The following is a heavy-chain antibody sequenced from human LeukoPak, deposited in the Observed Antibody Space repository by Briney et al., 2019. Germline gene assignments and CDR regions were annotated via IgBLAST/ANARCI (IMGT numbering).Heavy chain of an antibody. V-gene: IGHV3-23*01. CDR1: GFTFNNYV. D-gene: IGHD2-15*01. Sequence: GGSLRLSCAASGFTFNNYVMNWVRQAPGKGLEWVSAITDSSTSTYYADSVKGRFTISRHNSKNTLYLQMNSLRAEDTAVYFCARAVGYCSAGTCYAFDSWGQGTLVTVSS. CDR2: ITDSSTST. J-gene: IGHJ4*02. CDR3: ARAVGYCSAGTCYAFDS.